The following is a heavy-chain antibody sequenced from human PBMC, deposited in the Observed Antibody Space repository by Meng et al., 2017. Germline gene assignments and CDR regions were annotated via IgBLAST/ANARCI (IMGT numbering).Heavy chain of an antibody. V-gene: IGHV1-3*01. CDR1: GYTFTSYA. J-gene: IGHJ4*02. CDR3: ARTPVDTAMGTGFDY. Sequence: ASVKVSCKASGYTFTSYAMHWVRQAPGQRLEWMGWINAGNGNTKYSQKFQGRVTITRDTSASTAYMELISLRSEDAAVYYCARTPVDTAMGTGFDYWGQGTLVTVSS. CDR2: INAGNGNT. D-gene: IGHD5-18*01.